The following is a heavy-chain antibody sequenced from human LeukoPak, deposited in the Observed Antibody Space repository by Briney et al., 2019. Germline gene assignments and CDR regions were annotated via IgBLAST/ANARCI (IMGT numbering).Heavy chain of an antibody. J-gene: IGHJ4*02. CDR3: ARGGYYGGSGTYGFFDY. CDR1: GYTFTSDA. Sequence: ASVKVSCKASGYTFTSDAMNWVRQAPGQGPEWMGWINTETGKPTYARGFTGQYVFSVDTSVTTAYLHLSSLRTDDTAIYYCARGGYYGGSGTYGFFDYWGQGSLVTVSS. V-gene: IGHV7-4-1*02. CDR2: INTETGKP. D-gene: IGHD3-10*01.